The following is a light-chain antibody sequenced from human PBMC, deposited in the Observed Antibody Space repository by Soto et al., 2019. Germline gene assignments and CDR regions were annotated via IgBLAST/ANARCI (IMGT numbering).Light chain of an antibody. J-gene: IGLJ2*01. CDR1: ISDVAGYNY. Sequence: QSALTQPRSVSGSPGQSVTISCTATISDVAGYNYVSWYQHHPGKAPKLLISDVTKRPSWVPDRFSGSKSGSTASLTISELHAEDEADYYCSSYAGSNNLVFGGGTKLTVL. V-gene: IGLV2-11*01. CDR2: DVT. CDR3: SSYAGSNNLV.